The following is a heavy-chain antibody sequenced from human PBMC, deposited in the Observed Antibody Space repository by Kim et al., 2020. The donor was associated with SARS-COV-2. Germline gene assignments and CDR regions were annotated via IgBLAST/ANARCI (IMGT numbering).Heavy chain of an antibody. CDR3: ARVSTYGSGSYLDY. CDR2: ISYDGSNK. CDR1: GFTFSSYA. V-gene: IGHV3-30*04. D-gene: IGHD3-10*01. Sequence: GGSLRLSCAASGFTFSSYAMHWVRQAPGKGLEWVAVISYDGSNKYYADSVKGRFTISRDNSKNTLYLQMNSLRAEDTAVYYCARVSTYGSGSYLDYWGQGTLVTVSS. J-gene: IGHJ4*02.